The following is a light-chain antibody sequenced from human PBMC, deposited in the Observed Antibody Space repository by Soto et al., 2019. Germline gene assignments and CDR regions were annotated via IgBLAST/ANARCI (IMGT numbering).Light chain of an antibody. CDR1: QSISRN. Sequence: QMTQSPSSLSASVGDRVTITCRASQSISRNLNWYQQKPGKAPELLIYTASNLQSGVPSRFSGSGSGTDFALTISSLQPEDSAVYYCQQSHSSPLSFGGGTKVDIK. J-gene: IGKJ4*01. V-gene: IGKV1-39*01. CDR2: TAS. CDR3: QQSHSSPLS.